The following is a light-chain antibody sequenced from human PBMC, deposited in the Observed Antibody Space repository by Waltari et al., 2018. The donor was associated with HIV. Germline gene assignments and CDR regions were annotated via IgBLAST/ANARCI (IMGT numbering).Light chain of an antibody. CDR1: SGPVTSGHH. CDR2: DTT. V-gene: IGLV7-46*01. CDR3: LLSYAGSRPVV. J-gene: IGLJ2*01. Sequence: QAVVTQEPSLTVSPGGTVTLTCGSSSGPVTSGHHPYWFQQKPGQAPRTLIYDTTYKHSLTPARFSGSLLGGKAALTLSGAQPEDEADYYCLLSYAGSRPVVFGGGTKLTIL.